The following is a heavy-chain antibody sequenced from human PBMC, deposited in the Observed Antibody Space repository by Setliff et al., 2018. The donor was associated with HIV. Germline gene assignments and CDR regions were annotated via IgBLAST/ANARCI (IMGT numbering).Heavy chain of an antibody. CDR2: IFYSGTT. CDR3: ARVNALIRAPFDY. Sequence: PSETLSLTCAVYGGSFTGYYWSWVRQPPGKGLEWIGYIFYSGTTNYSPSLNSRATISVDTSKNSFSLRLSSVTAADTAVYYCARVNALIRAPFDYWGQGALVTVS. CDR1: GGSFTGYY. J-gene: IGHJ4*02. V-gene: IGHV4-59*01.